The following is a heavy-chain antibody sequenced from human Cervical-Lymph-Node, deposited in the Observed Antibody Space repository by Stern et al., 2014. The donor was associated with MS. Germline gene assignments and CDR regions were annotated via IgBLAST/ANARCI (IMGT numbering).Heavy chain of an antibody. CDR1: GYSFTTYW. V-gene: IGHV5-51*01. CDR3: ARQLGHSIFLHY. CDR2: IHPGDSEV. D-gene: IGHD4-11*01. Sequence: EVQLVESGAGVKRPGQSLKISCRASGYSFTTYWVAWVRQKPGKGLAWMGIIHPGDSEVRYSPSFQGRVTMSVDRSINTAYLQWSSLQPSDTAMYYCARQLGHSIFLHYWGQGVLVTVSS. J-gene: IGHJ4*02.